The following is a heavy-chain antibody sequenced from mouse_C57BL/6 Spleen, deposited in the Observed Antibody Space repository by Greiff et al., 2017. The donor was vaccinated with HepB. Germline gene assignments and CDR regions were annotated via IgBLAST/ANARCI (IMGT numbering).Heavy chain of an antibody. V-gene: IGHV5-17*01. J-gene: IGHJ4*01. CDR1: GFTFSDYG. CDR3: ARRNSSGYVGAMDY. Sequence: EVNVVESGGGLVKPGGSLKLSCAASGFTFSDYGMHWVRQAPEKGLEWVAYISSGSSTIYYADTVKGRFTISRDNAKNTLFLQMTSLRSEDTAMYYCARRNSSGYVGAMDYWGQGTSVTVSS. D-gene: IGHD3-2*02. CDR2: ISSGSSTI.